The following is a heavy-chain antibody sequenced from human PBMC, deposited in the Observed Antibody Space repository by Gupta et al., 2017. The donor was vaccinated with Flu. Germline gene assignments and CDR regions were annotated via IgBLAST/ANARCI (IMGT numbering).Heavy chain of an antibody. V-gene: IGHV3-48*02. CDR1: GFAFSHSP. J-gene: IGHJ4*02. Sequence: EVQFVESGGGLVQRGGSLRLSCAASGFAFSHSPMNWVRQAPGKGLEWISYIDGGGNARYYADSVKGRFTVSRDNVASSLYLQMTGLRDEDSAMYYCATSLTLLDHWGQGTLVTVSS. CDR3: ATSLTLLDH. D-gene: IGHD2-21*02. CDR2: IDGGGNAR.